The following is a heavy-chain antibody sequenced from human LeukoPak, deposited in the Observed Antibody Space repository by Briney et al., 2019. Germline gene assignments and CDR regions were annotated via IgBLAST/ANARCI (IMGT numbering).Heavy chain of an antibody. CDR3: ARDFSGVDYFDY. J-gene: IGHJ4*02. D-gene: IGHD3-10*01. CDR1: GFAVSSNY. CDR2: IYSSGST. V-gene: IGHV3-53*01. Sequence: PGGSLRLSCAVSGFAVSSNYMTWVRQALGKGLEWVSVIYSSGSTYYADSVKGRFTISRDNSENTVYLQMSSLRAEDTAVYYCARDFSGVDYFDYWGQGTLVTVSS.